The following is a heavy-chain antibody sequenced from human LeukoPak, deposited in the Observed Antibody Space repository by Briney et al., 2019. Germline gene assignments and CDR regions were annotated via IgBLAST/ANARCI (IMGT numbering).Heavy chain of an antibody. CDR3: ATYRMEYYFDY. D-gene: IGHD1-26*01. CDR2: IRGSGGST. CDR1: GFIFSSYA. V-gene: IGHV3-23*01. J-gene: IGHJ4*02. Sequence: GGSLRLSCSASGFIFSSYAMSWVRQAPGKGLEWVSAIRGSGGSTYYADSVKGRFTISRDNSKNTLYLQMNSLRAEDTAVYYCATYRMEYYFDYWGQGTLVTVSS.